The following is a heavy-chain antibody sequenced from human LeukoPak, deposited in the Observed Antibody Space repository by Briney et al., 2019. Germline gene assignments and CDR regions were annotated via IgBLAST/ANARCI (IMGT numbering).Heavy chain of an antibody. J-gene: IGHJ3*02. V-gene: IGHV4-61*02. CDR2: IYSSGST. CDR3: ASYYDSSGFDI. CDR1: GGSISSGSYY. Sequence: PSETLSLTCTVSGGSISSGSYYWSWIRQPAGKGLEWIGRIYSSGSTNYNPSLKSRVTISVDTSKNQFSLKLSSVTAADTAVYYCASYYDSSGFDIWGQGTMVTVSS. D-gene: IGHD3-22*01.